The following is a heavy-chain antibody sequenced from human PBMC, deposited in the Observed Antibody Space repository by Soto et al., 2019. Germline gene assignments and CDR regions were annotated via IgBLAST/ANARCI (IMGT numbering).Heavy chain of an antibody. Sequence: QVQLVESGGGVVQPGRSLRLSCAASGFTFSSYGMHWVRQAQGKGLEWAAVISYDGSNQYYADSVEGRFTISRDHSKNSLYLQMNSLMAEDTAVYYCAKDGYYYDSSGYRAFDIWGQGTMVTVSS. CDR2: ISYDGSNQ. J-gene: IGHJ3*02. D-gene: IGHD3-22*01. CDR1: GFTFSSYG. CDR3: AKDGYYYDSSGYRAFDI. V-gene: IGHV3-30*18.